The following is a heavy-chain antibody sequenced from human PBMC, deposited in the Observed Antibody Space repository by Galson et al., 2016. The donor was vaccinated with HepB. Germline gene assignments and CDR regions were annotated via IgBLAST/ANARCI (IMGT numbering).Heavy chain of an antibody. CDR3: ARGLCSGGNCYSGTGFFDH. CDR2: IYPGDSDT. Sequence: QSGAEVKKPGESLKISCEGSGYSFPNYWIGWVRQKPGKGLEWMGVIYPGDSDTRYSPSFQGQVTISADKSITTAFLQWSSLKASDTAMYYCARGLCSGGNCYSGTGFFDHWGQGTLVIVSS. J-gene: IGHJ4*02. CDR1: GYSFPNYW. V-gene: IGHV5-51*01. D-gene: IGHD2-15*01.